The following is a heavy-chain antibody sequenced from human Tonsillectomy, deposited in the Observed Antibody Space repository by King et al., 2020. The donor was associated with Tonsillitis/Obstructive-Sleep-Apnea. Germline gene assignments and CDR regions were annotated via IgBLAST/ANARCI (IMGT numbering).Heavy chain of an antibody. CDR1: GGSISSGGYY. CDR3: ARTSSGYYYQYY. CDR2: IYYSGST. V-gene: IGHV4-31*03. Sequence: VQLQESGPGLVKPSQTLSLTCTVSGGSISSGGYYWSWIRQHPGKGLEWIGYIYYSGSTYYNPSLKSRVTISVDTSKNQFSLKLSSVTPADTAVYYCARTSSGYYYQYYWGQGTLVTVS. J-gene: IGHJ4*02. D-gene: IGHD3-22*01.